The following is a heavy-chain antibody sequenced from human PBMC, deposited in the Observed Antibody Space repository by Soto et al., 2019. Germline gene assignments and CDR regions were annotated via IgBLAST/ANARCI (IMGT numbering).Heavy chain of an antibody. J-gene: IGHJ4*02. CDR3: ARHGRDGDNYYFDY. D-gene: IGHD1-1*01. V-gene: IGHV4-59*02. CDR1: GGSVSAYY. Sequence: PSETLSLTCTVSGGSVSAYYLSWIRQPPGKGLEWIGYIYYSGTTNYNPSLKSRVTISVDTSKNQFSLKVNSVTAADTAMYYCARHGRDGDNYYFDYWGQGTLVTVSS. CDR2: IYYSGTT.